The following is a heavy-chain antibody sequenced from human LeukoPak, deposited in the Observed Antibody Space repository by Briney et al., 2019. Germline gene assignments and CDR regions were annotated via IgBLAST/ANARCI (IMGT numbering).Heavy chain of an antibody. CDR3: AKQCYPPYFDY. J-gene: IGHJ4*02. CDR1: GFTLSSYA. CDR2: ISGSGGST. D-gene: IGHD2-15*01. V-gene: IGHV3-23*01. Sequence: GGSLRLSCAASGFTLSSYAMSWVRQAPGKGLEWVSAISGSGGSTNYADSVKGRFTVSRDNSKNTLYLQMNSLRAEDTAVYYCAKQCYPPYFDYWGQGTLVTVSS.